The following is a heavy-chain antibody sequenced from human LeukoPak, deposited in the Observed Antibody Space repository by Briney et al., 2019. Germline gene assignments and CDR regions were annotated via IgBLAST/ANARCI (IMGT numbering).Heavy chain of an antibody. CDR3: ARVNYYHYYMDV. CDR1: GGTFSSYA. CDR2: IIPIFGTA. J-gene: IGHJ6*03. V-gene: IGHV1-69*06. Sequence: SVKVSCKASGGTFSSYAISWVRQAPGQGLEWMGGIIPIFGTANYAQKFQGRVTITADKSTSTAYMELSSLRSEDTAVYYCARVNYYHYYMDVWGKGTTVTVSS.